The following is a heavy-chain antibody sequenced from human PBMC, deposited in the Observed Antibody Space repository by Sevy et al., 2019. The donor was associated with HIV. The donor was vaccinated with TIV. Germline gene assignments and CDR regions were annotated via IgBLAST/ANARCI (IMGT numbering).Heavy chain of an antibody. J-gene: IGHJ5*02. D-gene: IGHD3-16*01. V-gene: IGHV4-4*02. Sequence: SETLSLTCAVSGGSISSVNWWHWVRQPPGKGLEWIGEIYHSGSTNYNPSLKSRVTISVDNSKNQFSLKLYSVTAADTAVYYCARGGETPGGFDPWGQGSLVTVSS. CDR1: GGSISSVNW. CDR2: IYHSGST. CDR3: ARGGETPGGFDP.